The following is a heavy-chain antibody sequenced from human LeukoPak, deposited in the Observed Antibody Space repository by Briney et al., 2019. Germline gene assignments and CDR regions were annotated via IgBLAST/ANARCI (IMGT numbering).Heavy chain of an antibody. CDR3: ATLFSRSWYSILGYYYMDV. D-gene: IGHD6-13*01. J-gene: IGHJ6*03. V-gene: IGHV1-69*06. CDR1: GGIFSTYA. CDR2: IIPIFGTP. Sequence: ASVKVSCKASGGIFSTYAISWVRQAPGQGLEWMGGIIPIFGTPNYAQNFQGRVTITADKSTSTAYMELSILTSEDTAVYYCATLFSRSWYSILGYYYMDVWGNGTTVTVSS.